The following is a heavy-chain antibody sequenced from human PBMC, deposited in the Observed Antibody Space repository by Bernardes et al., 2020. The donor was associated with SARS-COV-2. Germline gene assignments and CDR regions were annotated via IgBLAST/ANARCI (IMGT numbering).Heavy chain of an antibody. CDR2: ISHSGST. CDR3: ARGYTGTWYESPVGYNWFDP. D-gene: IGHD6-13*01. J-gene: IGHJ5*02. CDR1: GVSFSTYS. Sequence: SETLSLTCGVYGVSFSTYSWIWFRQPPGKGLEWIGEISHSGSTTYNASLKSRVTISIDTSKNQFSLRLTSVTAADTAVYYCARGYTGTWYESPVGYNWFDPWGQGTLVIVSS. V-gene: IGHV4-34*01.